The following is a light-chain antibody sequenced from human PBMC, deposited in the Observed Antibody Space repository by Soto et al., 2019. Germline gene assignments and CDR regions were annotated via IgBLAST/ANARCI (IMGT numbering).Light chain of an antibody. CDR2: GAS. V-gene: IGKV3-20*01. CDR1: QSVTSNY. Sequence: EILLTQSPGTLSLSPGEIATLSCRASQSVTSNYLAWYQQKPGQAPRLLFFGASIRATGIPDRFSGSGSGTDFTLTIRRLEPEDFAVYHCQQYGSSPTTFGQGTKVDIK. J-gene: IGKJ1*01. CDR3: QQYGSSPTT.